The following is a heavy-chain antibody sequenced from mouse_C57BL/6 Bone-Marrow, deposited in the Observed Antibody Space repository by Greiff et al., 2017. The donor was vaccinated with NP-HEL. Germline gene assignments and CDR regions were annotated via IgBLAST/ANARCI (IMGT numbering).Heavy chain of an antibody. CDR1: GFTFSNYW. CDR3: TASYRYFDV. J-gene: IGHJ1*03. V-gene: IGHV6-3*01. Sequence: EVKLMESGGGLVQPGGSMKLSCVASGFTFSNYWMNWVRQSPEKGLEWVAQIRLKSDNYATHYAESVKGRFTISRDDSKSSVYLQMNNLRAEDTGIYYCTASYRYFDVWGTGTTVTVSS. CDR2: IRLKSDNYAT.